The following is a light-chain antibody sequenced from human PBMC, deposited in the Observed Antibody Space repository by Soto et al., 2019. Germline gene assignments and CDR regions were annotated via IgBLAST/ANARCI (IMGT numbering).Light chain of an antibody. Sequence: IQMTQSPPSLSASVGYRFIITCRASQGIRSDLGWYQQKLGKAPKLLMYGASSLQNGVPSRFRGSGSGTDFTLIISRLQPEDSETYYCLQDYSYPRTFGQGTKVDIK. J-gene: IGKJ1*01. CDR2: GAS. CDR3: LQDYSYPRT. V-gene: IGKV1-6*01. CDR1: QGIRSD.